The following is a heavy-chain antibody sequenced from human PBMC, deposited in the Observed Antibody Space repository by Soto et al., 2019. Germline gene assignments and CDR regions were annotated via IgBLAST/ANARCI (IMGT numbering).Heavy chain of an antibody. J-gene: IGHJ4*02. Sequence: QLQLQESGPGLATPSETLSLTCTVSGGSIRSSSSYWGWIRQSPGQGLEWIGAIFYTATTYYNPSLKSRIIMSVDTSKYQFSLNLNSVTAADTAVYYCARHHWTGVVEAATPVWYFDYWGLGALVTVSS. CDR3: ARHHWTGVVEAATPVWYFDY. CDR2: IFYTATT. CDR1: GGSIRSSSSY. V-gene: IGHV4-39*01. D-gene: IGHD2-15*01.